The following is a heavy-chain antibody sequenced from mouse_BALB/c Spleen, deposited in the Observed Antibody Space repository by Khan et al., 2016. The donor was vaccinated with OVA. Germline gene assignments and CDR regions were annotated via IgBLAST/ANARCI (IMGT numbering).Heavy chain of an antibody. J-gene: IGHJ4*01. V-gene: IGHV5-17*02. CDR3: ARREGLYAMDY. CDR2: ISSGSSTI. D-gene: IGHD3-3*01. Sequence: EVKLVESGGGLVQPGGSRKLSCAASGFTFSSFGMHWVRQAPEEGLEWVAFISSGSSTIYYADTVTGRFTISRDDPKNTLFLQMTSLRSEDTAMYYCARREGLYAMDYWGQGTSVTASS. CDR1: GFTFSSFG.